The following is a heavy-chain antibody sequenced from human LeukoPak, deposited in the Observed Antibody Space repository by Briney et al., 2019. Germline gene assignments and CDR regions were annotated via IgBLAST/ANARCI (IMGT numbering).Heavy chain of an antibody. CDR3: ARDTLMPDYYDSSGYFDY. D-gene: IGHD3-22*01. V-gene: IGHV1-2*06. CDR2: INPNSGGT. CDR1: GYTFTGYY. J-gene: IGHJ4*02. Sequence: GASVKVSCKASGYTFTGYYMHWVRQAPGQGLEWMGRINPNSGGTNYAQKFQGRVTMTRDTSTSTVYMELSSLRSEDTAVYYCARDTLMPDYYDSSGYFDYWGQGTLVTVSS.